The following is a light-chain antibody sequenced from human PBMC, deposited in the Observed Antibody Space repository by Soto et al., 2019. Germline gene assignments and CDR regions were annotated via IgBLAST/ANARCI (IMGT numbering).Light chain of an antibody. Sequence: DIQMTQSPSSLSASVGDRVTITCRASQSISSYLNWYQQKPGKAPKLLIYAASSLQSGVPSRFSGSGSGKDFTLTISSLQPEDFASYYCQQSYSTPYTFGQGTKVEIK. J-gene: IGKJ2*01. CDR1: QSISSY. CDR3: QQSYSTPYT. CDR2: AAS. V-gene: IGKV1-39*01.